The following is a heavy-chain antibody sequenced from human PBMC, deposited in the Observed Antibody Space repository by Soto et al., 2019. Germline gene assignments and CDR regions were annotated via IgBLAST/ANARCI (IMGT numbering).Heavy chain of an antibody. V-gene: IGHV3-33*01. CDR3: ARWGIAAGDY. Sequence: QVQLVESGGGVVQPGRSLRLSCAASGFTFSSYGMHWVRQAPGKGLEWVAVVCKDGSNKYYADSVKGRFTTSRDNSKNTLDLQMKTLRAGDTLGYYCARWGIAAGDYWGQGTLVTFAS. D-gene: IGHD6-13*01. J-gene: IGHJ4*02. CDR2: VCKDGSNK. CDR1: GFTFSSYG.